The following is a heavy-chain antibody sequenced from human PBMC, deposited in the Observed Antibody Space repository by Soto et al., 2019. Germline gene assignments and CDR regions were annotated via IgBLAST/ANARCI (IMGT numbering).Heavy chain of an antibody. CDR3: AKGPTSVTTRWFDP. CDR2: ISGSGGAT. V-gene: IGHV3-23*01. Sequence: EVQLLESGGGLVQPGGSLRLSCAASGFTFSSYAMSWVRQPPGKGLEWVSVISGSGGATHYADSVKGRFTISRDNSKNTLDVQMNSLRVEDTAVYYCAKGPTSVTTRWFDPWGQGTLVTVSS. CDR1: GFTFSSYA. J-gene: IGHJ5*02. D-gene: IGHD4-17*01.